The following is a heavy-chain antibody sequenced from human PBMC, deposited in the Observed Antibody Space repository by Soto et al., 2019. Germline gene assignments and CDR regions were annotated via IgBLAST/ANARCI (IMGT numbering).Heavy chain of an antibody. J-gene: IGHJ4*02. CDR2: IKQDGSEE. CDR3: TGGSGWWQTD. D-gene: IGHD6-19*01. Sequence: EVQLVESGGGLVQPGGSLRLSCADSGFSSSPFWMTWVRQAPGKGLEWVALIKQDGSEELYVDSVKGRFTICRDNAKYFGEPPMDSLRVEATALSNCTGGSGWWQTDWGQGPLVSVSS. V-gene: IGHV3-7*04. CDR1: GFSSSPFW.